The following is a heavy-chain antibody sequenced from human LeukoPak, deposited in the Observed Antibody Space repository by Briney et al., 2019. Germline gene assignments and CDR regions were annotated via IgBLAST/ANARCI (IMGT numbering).Heavy chain of an antibody. V-gene: IGHV3-7*01. D-gene: IGHD6-13*01. CDR3: AAPRIADDFFDY. Sequence: GGSLRLSCAASGFTFSTYWMTWVRQAPGKGLEWVANIKQDGSEKYFVDSVKGRFTISRDNANNSLYLQMNSLRAEDTAVYYCAAPRIADDFFDYWGQGTLVTVSS. CDR2: IKQDGSEK. J-gene: IGHJ4*02. CDR1: GFTFSTYW.